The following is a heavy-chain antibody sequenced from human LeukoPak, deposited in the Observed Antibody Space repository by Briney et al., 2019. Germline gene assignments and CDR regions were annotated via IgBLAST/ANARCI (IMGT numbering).Heavy chain of an antibody. CDR2: IKSKTDGGTT. Sequence: GGSLRLSCAASGFTFSHAWMSWVRQAPGKGLEWVGRIKSKTDGGTTDYAAPVKGRFTISRDDSKNTLYLQMNSLKTEDTAVYYCTTDMATIFRGQKPFDYWGQGTLVTVSS. D-gene: IGHD5-24*01. CDR3: TTDMATIFRGQKPFDY. J-gene: IGHJ4*02. V-gene: IGHV3-15*01. CDR1: GFTFSHAW.